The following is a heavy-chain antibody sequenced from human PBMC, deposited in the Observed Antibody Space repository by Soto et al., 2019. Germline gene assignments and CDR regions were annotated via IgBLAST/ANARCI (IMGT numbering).Heavy chain of an antibody. Sequence: QVQLVESGGGLVKPGGPLRLSCAASGFTSSDYYMDWVRQAPGRGLEWISYISTGGDTTHYADPVEGRFSISRDNAKNSLFLQMNSLRADDTAVYYCARGRVLLGHEGLFEFWGQGIPVNVSS. CDR3: ARGRVLLGHEGLFEF. CDR1: GFTSSDYY. V-gene: IGHV3-11*01. D-gene: IGHD1-26*01. CDR2: ISTGGDTT. J-gene: IGHJ4*02.